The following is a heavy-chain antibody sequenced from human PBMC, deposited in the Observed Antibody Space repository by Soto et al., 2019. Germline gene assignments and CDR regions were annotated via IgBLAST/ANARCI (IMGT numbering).Heavy chain of an antibody. J-gene: IGHJ6*02. D-gene: IGHD2-2*01. V-gene: IGHV5-51*01. CDR2: IYPGDSDT. CDR1: GYSFTSYW. Sequence: PGESLKISCKGSGYSFTSYWIGWVRQMPGKGLEWMGIIYPGDSDTRYSPSFQGQVTISADKSISTAYLQWSSLKASDTAMYYCARHGCSSTSCYASSYYYYYYGMDVWGQGTTVTVSS. CDR3: ARHGCSSTSCYASSYYYYYYGMDV.